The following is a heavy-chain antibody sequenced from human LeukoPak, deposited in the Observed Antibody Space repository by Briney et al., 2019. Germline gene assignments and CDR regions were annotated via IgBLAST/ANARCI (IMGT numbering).Heavy chain of an antibody. CDR2: ISSSSSYT. Sequence: GGSLRLSCAASGFTFSGYSMNWIRQAPGKGLEWVSYISSSSSYTNYADSVKGRFTISRDNAKNSLYLQMNSLRAEDTAVYYCARAPGREDAFDIWGQGTMVTVSS. CDR3: ARAPGREDAFDI. CDR1: GFTFSGYS. J-gene: IGHJ3*02. V-gene: IGHV3-21*05.